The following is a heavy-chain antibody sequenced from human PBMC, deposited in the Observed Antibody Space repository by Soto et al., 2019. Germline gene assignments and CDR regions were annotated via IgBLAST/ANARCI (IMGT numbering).Heavy chain of an antibody. CDR2: MYYSGST. CDR3: ARGYRQSGYSSSWVFDY. Sequence: QVQLRGSGPGLVKPSQTLSLTCTVSVGSINSGGYYWNWIRQHPGKGLEWIGYMYYSGSTYYNPFLRCRVIIAADTSENHFSLKLSSVTAADTAVYFCARGYRQSGYSSSWVFDYWGQGTLVNVSS. V-gene: IGHV4-31*03. CDR1: VGSINSGGYY. J-gene: IGHJ4*02. D-gene: IGHD6-13*01.